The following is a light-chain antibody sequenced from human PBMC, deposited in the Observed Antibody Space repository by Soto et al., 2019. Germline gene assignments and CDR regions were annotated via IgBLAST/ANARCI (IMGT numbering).Light chain of an antibody. CDR3: QQYGSSPTT. J-gene: IGKJ5*01. V-gene: IGKV3-20*01. CDR2: GAS. Sequence: EIVLTQSPGTLSLSPGERATLSCRASQSVSSSYLAWDQQKPGQAPRLLIYGASSRATGIPDRFSGSGSGTDFALTISRLEPEDFAVYYCQQYGSSPTTFGQGTRLESK. CDR1: QSVSSSY.